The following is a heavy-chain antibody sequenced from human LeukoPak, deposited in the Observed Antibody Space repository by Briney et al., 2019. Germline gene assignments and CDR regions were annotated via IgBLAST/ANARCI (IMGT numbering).Heavy chain of an antibody. CDR2: IYYSGST. CDR3: ARPEGSGSYGT. V-gene: IGHV4-59*01. Sequence: SETLSLTCTVSGGSIGSYYWSWIGHPPGKGLEGIGYIYYSGSTNYNPSLKSRVTISVDTSKNQFSLKLSSVTAADTAVYYCARPEGSGSYGTWGQGTLVTVSS. J-gene: IGHJ5*02. D-gene: IGHD3-10*01. CDR1: GGSIGSYY.